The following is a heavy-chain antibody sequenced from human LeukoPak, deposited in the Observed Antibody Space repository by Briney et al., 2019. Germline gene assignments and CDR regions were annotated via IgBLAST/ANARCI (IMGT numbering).Heavy chain of an antibody. CDR1: GGSISSYY. D-gene: IGHD1-26*01. V-gene: IGHV4-59*01. J-gene: IGHJ5*02. Sequence: SEALSLTCTVSGGSISSYYGSWIRQPPGKGLEWIGYVYYSGSTNYNPSLKSRVTLSVDTSKTQFSLKLSSVTAADTAVYYCARAQGIVGAIRWFDPWGQETLVTVSS. CDR3: ARAQGIVGAIRWFDP. CDR2: VYYSGST.